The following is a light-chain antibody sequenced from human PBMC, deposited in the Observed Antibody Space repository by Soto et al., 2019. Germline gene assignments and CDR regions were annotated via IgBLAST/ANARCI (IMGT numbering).Light chain of an antibody. J-gene: IGKJ1*01. CDR1: QTVKSNY. V-gene: IGKV3-20*01. Sequence: EVVLTQSPGTPSVSPGERVTLSCRASQTVKSNYLAWYQQKPGQPPRLLIYGASRRATGIPDRFSGSGSGTDFTLTITRLEPEDFAVHYCHQYGTSPTWTFGQGTKVDIK. CDR3: HQYGTSPTWT. CDR2: GAS.